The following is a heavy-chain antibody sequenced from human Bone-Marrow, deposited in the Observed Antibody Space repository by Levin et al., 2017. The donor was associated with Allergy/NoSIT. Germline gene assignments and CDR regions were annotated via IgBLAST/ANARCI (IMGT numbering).Heavy chain of an antibody. Sequence: GGSLRLSCAASGFPFGDHAMTWVRQIPGKGLEWVSGINWNGVSRGYAVSVKGRFTISRDNAKNSLYLEMNSLRPEDTAFYYCAKDVGSSWSTNYFDKWGLGTLVTVSS. D-gene: IGHD6-13*01. J-gene: IGHJ4*02. V-gene: IGHV3-9*01. CDR1: GFPFGDHA. CDR2: INWNGVSR. CDR3: AKDVGSSWSTNYFDK.